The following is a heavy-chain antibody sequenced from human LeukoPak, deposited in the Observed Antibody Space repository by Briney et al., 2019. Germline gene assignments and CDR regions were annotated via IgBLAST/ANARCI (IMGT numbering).Heavy chain of an antibody. D-gene: IGHD6-19*01. Sequence: GGSLRLSCAASGFTFNNFGMHWVRQAPGKGLEWVAFIRYDGSNKYYADSVKGRFTISRDNSKNTLYLQMNSLRAEDTAVYYCAKEIGWTNHFDYWGQGTLVTVSS. CDR1: GFTFNNFG. V-gene: IGHV3-30*02. CDR2: IRYDGSNK. J-gene: IGHJ4*02. CDR3: AKEIGWTNHFDY.